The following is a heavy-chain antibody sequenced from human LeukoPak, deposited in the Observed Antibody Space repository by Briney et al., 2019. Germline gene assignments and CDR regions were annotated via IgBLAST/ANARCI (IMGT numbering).Heavy chain of an antibody. V-gene: IGHV4-34*01. CDR1: GGSFSGYY. CDR3: ARANYDILTGSGTGTPAYGSGDWFDP. Sequence: PETLSLTCAVYGGSFSGYYWSWIRQPPGKGLEWIGEINHSGSTNYNPSLKSRVTISVDTSKNQFSLKLSSVTAADTAVYYCARANYDILTGSGTGTPAYGSGDWFDPWGQGTLVTVSS. CDR2: INHSGST. J-gene: IGHJ5*02. D-gene: IGHD3-9*01.